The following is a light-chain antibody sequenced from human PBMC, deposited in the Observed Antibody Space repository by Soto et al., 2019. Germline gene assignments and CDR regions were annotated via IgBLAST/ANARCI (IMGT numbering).Light chain of an antibody. Sequence: DIQMTQSPASPSASVGDRVNITCRASQRISTYLNWCQQKPGKXPXPLISAASSLQSGVPSRFSGSGSGTDSTLTISSLQPEEVAMYSCQQIYSTPWTFGQGTKV. J-gene: IGKJ1*01. CDR2: AAS. V-gene: IGKV1-39*01. CDR1: QRISTY. CDR3: QQIYSTPWT.